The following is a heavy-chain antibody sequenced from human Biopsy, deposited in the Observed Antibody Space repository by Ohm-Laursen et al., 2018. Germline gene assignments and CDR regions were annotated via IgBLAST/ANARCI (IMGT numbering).Heavy chain of an antibody. CDR1: GYTFTSYD. CDR2: LNPVSGNS. J-gene: IGHJ5*02. CDR3: GRAVRNQLLTDP. D-gene: IGHD1-7*01. Sequence: ASVKVSCKASGYTFTSYDITWVRQASGQGPEWIGWLNPVSGNSNFGQKFRGRATVTSDTSISKAYMELSGLTSDDTATYYCGRAVRNQLLTDPWGQGTLVTVTS. V-gene: IGHV1-8*01.